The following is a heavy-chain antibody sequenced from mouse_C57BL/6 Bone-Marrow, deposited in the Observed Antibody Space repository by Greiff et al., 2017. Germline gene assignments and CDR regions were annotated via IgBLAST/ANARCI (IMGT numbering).Heavy chain of an antibody. CDR2: ISSGGSYT. V-gene: IGHV5-6*01. CDR3: ARHGTTVVATDY. J-gene: IGHJ2*01. D-gene: IGHD1-1*01. Sequence: VQLKESGGDLVKPGGSLTLSCAASGFTFSSYGMSWVRQTPDKRLEWVATISSGGSYTYYPDSVKGRFTLSRDKAKNTLYLQMSSLKSEYTAMYYCARHGTTVVATDYWGQGTTLTVSS. CDR1: GFTFSSYG.